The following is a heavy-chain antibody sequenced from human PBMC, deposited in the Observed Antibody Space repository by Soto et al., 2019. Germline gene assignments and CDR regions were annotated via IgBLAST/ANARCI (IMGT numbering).Heavy chain of an antibody. CDR1: GFKFSDYE. CDR2: ISSSGSIA. Sequence: EVRLVESGGNLVQPGGSLRLTCAASGFKFSDYEMNWVRQAPGKGLEWVSHISSSGSIAYYLDSVKGRFTISRDNAKNSRSMEMNSLRAEDTGLYYCARANSGHDPSCDYWGQGTLVTVSS. CDR3: ARANSGHDPSCDY. J-gene: IGHJ4*02. V-gene: IGHV3-48*03. D-gene: IGHD5-12*01.